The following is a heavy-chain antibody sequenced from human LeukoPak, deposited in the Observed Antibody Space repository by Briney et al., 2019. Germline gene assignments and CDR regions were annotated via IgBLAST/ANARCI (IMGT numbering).Heavy chain of an antibody. CDR2: IIPIFGTA. CDR3: ARVSAEVSHYYDSSGYYRT. CDR1: GGTFSSYA. Sequence: GSSVKVSCKAPGGTFSSYAISWVRQAPGQGLEWMGGIIPIFGTANYAQKFQGRVTITADESTSTAYMELSSLRSEDTAVYYCARVSAEVSHYYDSSGYYRTWGQGTLVTVSS. V-gene: IGHV1-69*01. D-gene: IGHD3-22*01. J-gene: IGHJ5*02.